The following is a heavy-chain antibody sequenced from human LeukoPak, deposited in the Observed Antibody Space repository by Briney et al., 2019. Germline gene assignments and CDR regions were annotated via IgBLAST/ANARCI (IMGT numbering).Heavy chain of an antibody. V-gene: IGHV3-23*01. Sequence: PGGSLRLSCAASGFTFNNNAMTWVRQAPGKGLEWVSALSGDSAYVYYADSVKGRFTTSRDNSRNTLYLQMNSLRAEDTAVYYCAKNCRPGKACYDHWGQGTLVTVSS. J-gene: IGHJ4*02. D-gene: IGHD1-14*01. CDR3: AKNCRPGKACYDH. CDR1: GFTFNNNA. CDR2: LSGDSAYV.